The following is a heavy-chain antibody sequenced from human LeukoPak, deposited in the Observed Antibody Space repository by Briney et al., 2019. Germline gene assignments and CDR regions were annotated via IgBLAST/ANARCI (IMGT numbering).Heavy chain of an antibody. Sequence: PWETLYLTCTVSGGSISSTPHYWGWIRPPAGQGLEWMGRISSAGHTNYSPFLKGRVLLSVDTSRNQFSLKLTSVTAADTAVYCSAGDDCSSSCCYLFHWGQGTLVTVSS. V-gene: IGHV4-61*02. CDR1: GGSISSTPHY. CDR2: ISSAGHT. J-gene: IGHJ4*02. D-gene: IGHD2-2*01. CDR3: AGDDCSSSCCYLFH.